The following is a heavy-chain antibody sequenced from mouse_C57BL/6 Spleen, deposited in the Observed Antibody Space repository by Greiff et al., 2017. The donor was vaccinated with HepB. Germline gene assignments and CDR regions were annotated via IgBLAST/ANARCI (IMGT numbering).Heavy chain of an antibody. D-gene: IGHD2-4*01. CDR1: GYTFTDYN. Sequence: VQLQQSGPELVKPGASVKIPCKASGYTFTDYNMDWVKQSRGKSLEWIGDINPNNGGTNYNQKFKGKATLTVDKSSSTAYMELRSLTSEDTAVYYSARWGDYDGFAYWGQGTLVTVSA. CDR2: INPNNGGT. J-gene: IGHJ3*01. V-gene: IGHV1-18*01. CDR3: ARWGDYDGFAY.